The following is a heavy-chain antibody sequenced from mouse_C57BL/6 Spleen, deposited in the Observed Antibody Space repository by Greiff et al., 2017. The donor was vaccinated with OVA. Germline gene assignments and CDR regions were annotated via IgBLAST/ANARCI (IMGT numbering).Heavy chain of an antibody. CDR2: IYPSDSET. V-gene: IGHV1-61*01. CDR3: AVRMGYGAY. Sequence: QVQLQQPGAELVRPGSSVKLSCKASGYTFPSYWMDWVKQRPGQGLEWIGNIYPSDSETHYNQKFKDKATLTVDKSSSTAYMQLSSLTSEDSAVYYCAVRMGYGAYWGQGTLVTVSA. D-gene: IGHD2-2*01. J-gene: IGHJ3*01. CDR1: GYTFPSYW.